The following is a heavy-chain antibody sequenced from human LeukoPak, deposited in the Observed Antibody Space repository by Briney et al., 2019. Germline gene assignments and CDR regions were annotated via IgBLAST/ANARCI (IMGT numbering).Heavy chain of an antibody. CDR2: ISAYNGNT. D-gene: IGHD4-23*01. Sequence: ASVKVSCKSSGYTFTGYYMHWVRQSPGQGLEWMGWISAYNGNTNYAQKLQGRVTMTTDTSTSTAYMELRSLRSDDTAVYYCARTVEGEPHYFDYWGQGTLVTVSS. V-gene: IGHV1-18*01. CDR3: ARTVEGEPHYFDY. J-gene: IGHJ4*02. CDR1: GYTFTGYY.